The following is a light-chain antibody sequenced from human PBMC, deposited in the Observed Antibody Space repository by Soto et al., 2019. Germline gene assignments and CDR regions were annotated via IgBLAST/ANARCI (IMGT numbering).Light chain of an antibody. Sequence: SYDLTQPPSVSVAPGQTARLTCGGNNIESKSVHWYQQKPGQAPVLVVYDDSARPSGIPERFSGSNSGNTATLTISRVEAGDEADYYCQVWDSNTDQRVFGGGTKLTVL. V-gene: IGLV3-21*02. CDR2: DDS. CDR1: NIESKS. J-gene: IGLJ3*02. CDR3: QVWDSNTDQRV.